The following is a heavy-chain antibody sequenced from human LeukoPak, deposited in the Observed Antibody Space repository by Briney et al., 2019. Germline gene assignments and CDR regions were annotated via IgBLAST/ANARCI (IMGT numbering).Heavy chain of an antibody. D-gene: IGHD3-9*01. CDR1: GFTFSSYA. CDR3: AKDRVRSSSELRYFDWLLGPFDY. CDR2: ISGSGGST. Sequence: GGSLRLSCAASGFTFSSYAMSWVRQAPGKGLEWVSAISGSGGSTYYADSVKGRFTISRDNSKNTLYLQMNSLIAEDTAVYYCAKDRVRSSSELRYFDWLLGPFDYWGQGTLVTVSS. V-gene: IGHV3-23*01. J-gene: IGHJ4*02.